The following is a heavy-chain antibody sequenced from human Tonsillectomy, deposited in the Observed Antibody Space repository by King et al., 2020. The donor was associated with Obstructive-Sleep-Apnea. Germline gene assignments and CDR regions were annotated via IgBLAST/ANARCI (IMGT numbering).Heavy chain of an antibody. CDR2: IAGSGSIT. J-gene: IGHJ2*01. D-gene: IGHD3-22*01. V-gene: IGHV3-23*04. CDR3: AKDSRLYEYDSDGMGCFFDL. Sequence: VQLVESGGGLVQPGGSLRLSCAASGFSFAGHTMSWVRQAPGRGLEWVSSIAGSGSITYDADSVKGRFTISRDNSRRTLYLQMKSLRGDDTAVYFCAKDSRLYEYDSDGMGCFFDLWGRGTLVTVSS. CDR1: GFSFAGHT.